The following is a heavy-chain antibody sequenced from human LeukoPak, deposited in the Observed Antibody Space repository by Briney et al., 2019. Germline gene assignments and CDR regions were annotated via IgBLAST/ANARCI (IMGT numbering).Heavy chain of an antibody. CDR3: AREIAAAGTSFDY. Sequence: GGSLRLSCAASGFMFADHGMTWVRQVPGKGLEWVSGINWNGGSTGYVDSVKGRFTISRDNAKNSLDLQMNGLRAEDTAVYYCAREIAAAGTSFDYWGQGTLVTVSS. J-gene: IGHJ4*02. V-gene: IGHV3-20*04. D-gene: IGHD6-13*01. CDR2: INWNGGST. CDR1: GFMFADHG.